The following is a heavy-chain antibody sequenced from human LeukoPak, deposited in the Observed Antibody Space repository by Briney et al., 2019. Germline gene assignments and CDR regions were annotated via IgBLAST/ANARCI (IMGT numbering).Heavy chain of an antibody. J-gene: IGHJ5*02. V-gene: IGHV1-46*01. CDR3: ARGLRITMVRGVIPRFDP. Sequence: ASVKGSCNASGYTFTSYYMHWVRQAPGQGLEWMGIINPSGGSTSYAQKFQGRVTMTTDTSTSTAYMELRSLRSDDTAVYYCARGLRITMVRGVIPRFDPWSQGTLVTVSS. CDR2: INPSGGST. CDR1: GYTFTSYY. D-gene: IGHD3-10*01.